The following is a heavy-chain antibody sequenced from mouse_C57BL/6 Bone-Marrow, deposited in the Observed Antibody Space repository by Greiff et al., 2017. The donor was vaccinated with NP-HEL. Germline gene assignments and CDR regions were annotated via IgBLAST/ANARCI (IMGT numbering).Heavy chain of an antibody. Sequence: EVQLQQSGPELVKPGASVKIPCKASGYTFTDYNMDWVKQSHGKSLEWIGDINPNNGGTIYNQKFKGKATLTVDKSSSTAYMELRSLTSEDTAVYYCARKDIYYGNYAWFAYWGQGTLVTVSA. CDR2: INPNNGGT. J-gene: IGHJ3*01. V-gene: IGHV1-18*01. CDR1: GYTFTDYN. D-gene: IGHD2-1*01. CDR3: ARKDIYYGNYAWFAY.